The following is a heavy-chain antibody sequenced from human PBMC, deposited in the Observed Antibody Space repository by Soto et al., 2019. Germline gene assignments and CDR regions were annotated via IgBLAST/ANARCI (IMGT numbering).Heavy chain of an antibody. CDR3: ARGFGRFNY. CDR2: IDGSGTTK. CDR1: GFTFNDFE. J-gene: IGHJ4*02. Sequence: EVQLLESGGGLVQPGGSLRLSCGVSGFTFNDFEMNWVRQAPGKGLEWLAYIDGSGTTKKYADSVRGRFTTSRDNPNNSRFLQMSSLSAADTAIYYCARGFGRFNYWGEGTRVSVSS. D-gene: IGHD3-10*01. V-gene: IGHV3-48*03.